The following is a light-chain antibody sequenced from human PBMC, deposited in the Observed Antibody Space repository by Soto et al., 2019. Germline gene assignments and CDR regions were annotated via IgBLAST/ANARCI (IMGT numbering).Light chain of an antibody. V-gene: IGKV1-39*01. CDR2: TSG. CDR3: QQTYSTPYT. Sequence: IHMTQSPSSLSASVGDRITVTCRASQRITTYVNWYQLKPGEAPKLLISTSGTLQRGVPSRFSGSGSGTDFTLTITRLQPGEFATYFCQQTYSTPYTFGQGTKLEI. CDR1: QRITTY. J-gene: IGKJ2*01.